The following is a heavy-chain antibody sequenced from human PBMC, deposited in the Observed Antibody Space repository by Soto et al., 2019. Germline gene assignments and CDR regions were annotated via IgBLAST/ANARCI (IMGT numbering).Heavy chain of an antibody. CDR3: ARGYTPMDPLYSSSWYY. J-gene: IGHJ4*02. CDR2: ISSSGSTI. D-gene: IGHD6-13*01. Sequence: PGGSLRLSCAASGFTFSGYYMSWIRQAPGKGLEWVSYISSSGSTIYYADSVKGRFTISRDNAKNSLYLQMNSLRAEDTAVYYCARGYTPMDPLYSSSWYYWGQGTLVTVSS. CDR1: GFTFSGYY. V-gene: IGHV3-11*01.